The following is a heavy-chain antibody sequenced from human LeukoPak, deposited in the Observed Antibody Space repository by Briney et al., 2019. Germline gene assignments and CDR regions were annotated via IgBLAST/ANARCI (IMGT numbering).Heavy chain of an antibody. CDR2: INHSGST. CDR1: GGSISSSSYY. J-gene: IGHJ4*02. D-gene: IGHD3-22*01. V-gene: IGHV4-39*07. Sequence: SETLSLTCTVSGGSISSSSYYWGWIRQPPGKGLEWIGEINHSGSTNYNPSLTSRVTISVDTSKNQFSLKLSSVTAADTAVYYCARGDYYDSSGYYPWDYWGQGTLVTVSS. CDR3: ARGDYYDSSGYYPWDY.